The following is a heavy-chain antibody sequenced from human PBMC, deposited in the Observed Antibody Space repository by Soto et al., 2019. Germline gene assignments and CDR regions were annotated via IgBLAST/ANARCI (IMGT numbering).Heavy chain of an antibody. V-gene: IGHV3-33*06. Sequence: QVQLVESGGGVVQPGRSLRLSCAASGFTFSNHGMHWVRQAPGKGLEWVAVIWYDGSQKFYGDSVRGRFTISRDNSKNTVYLQMDSLSVEDMALYFCVKDSCGGDCGDPGGFYYWGQGTLVTVSS. CDR1: GFTFSNHG. J-gene: IGHJ4*02. CDR3: VKDSCGGDCGDPGGFYY. D-gene: IGHD2-21*02. CDR2: IWYDGSQK.